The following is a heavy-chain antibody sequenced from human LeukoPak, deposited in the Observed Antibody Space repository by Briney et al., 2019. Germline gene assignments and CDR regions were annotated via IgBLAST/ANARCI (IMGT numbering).Heavy chain of an antibody. Sequence: SLRFSCAASGFTFDDYAMHWVRQAPGKGLEWVSGISWNSGSIGYADSVKGRFTISRDNAKNSLYLQMNSLRAEDTALYYCAKDMRGTYYDILTGYSFDYWGQGTLVTVSS. J-gene: IGHJ4*02. CDR3: AKDMRGTYYDILTGYSFDY. CDR1: GFTFDDYA. V-gene: IGHV3-9*01. CDR2: ISWNSGSI. D-gene: IGHD3-9*01.